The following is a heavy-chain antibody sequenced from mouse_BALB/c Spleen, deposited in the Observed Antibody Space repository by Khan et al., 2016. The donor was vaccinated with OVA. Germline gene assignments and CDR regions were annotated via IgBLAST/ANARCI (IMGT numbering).Heavy chain of an antibody. D-gene: IGHD4-1*01. CDR2: IDPANDNS. CDR1: GFNIKDTH. Sequence: EVKLEESGAELVKPGASVKLSCTASGFNIKDTHMHWVKQRPEQGLEWIGRIDPANDNSKYDPRFQGKATITADTSSNTAYLHLSSLTSEDTAVYYCAPAGTGDYFDYGGQGTTLTVSS. V-gene: IGHV14-3*02. J-gene: IGHJ2*01. CDR3: APAGTGDYFDY.